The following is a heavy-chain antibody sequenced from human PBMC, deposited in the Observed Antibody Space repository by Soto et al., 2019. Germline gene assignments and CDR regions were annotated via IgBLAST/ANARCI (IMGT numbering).Heavy chain of an antibody. CDR1: GYSFTSYG. J-gene: IGHJ4*02. Sequence: QVQLVQSGAEVKKPGASVKVSCKASGYSFTSYGISWVRQAPGQGLEWMGWISAYNGNTKYAQKLQGRVTMTTDTSTSRDYMELRSLRSDDTAVYYCARDLVVALIDYWGQGTLVTVSS. CDR2: ISAYNGNT. CDR3: ARDLVVALIDY. D-gene: IGHD3-22*01. V-gene: IGHV1-18*01.